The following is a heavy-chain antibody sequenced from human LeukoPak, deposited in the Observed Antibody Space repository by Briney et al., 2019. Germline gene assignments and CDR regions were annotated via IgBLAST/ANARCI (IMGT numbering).Heavy chain of an antibody. J-gene: IGHJ4*02. CDR1: GGSISSGDYY. CDR3: ASASTQYYDILTGYPPDY. CDR2: IYYSGST. V-gene: IGHV4-30-4*08. Sequence: SETLSLTCTVSGGSISSGDYYWSWIRQPPGKGLEWIGYIYYSGSTYYNPSLKSRVTISVYTSKNQFSLKLSSVTAADTAVYYCASASTQYYDILTGYPPDYWGQGTLVTVSS. D-gene: IGHD3-9*01.